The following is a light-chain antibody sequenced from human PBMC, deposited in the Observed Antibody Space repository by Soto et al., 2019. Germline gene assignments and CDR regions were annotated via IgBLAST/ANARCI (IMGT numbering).Light chain of an antibody. V-gene: IGKV3-20*01. CDR3: QQYGSSGT. Sequence: EIVMTQSPATLSVSPGERATLSCRASQSVSSNLAWYQQKPGQAPRLLIYGASNRATGIPDRFSGSGSGTDITLTISRLEAEDFAVYYCQQYGSSGTFGQGTKVDIK. J-gene: IGKJ1*01. CDR1: QSVSSN. CDR2: GAS.